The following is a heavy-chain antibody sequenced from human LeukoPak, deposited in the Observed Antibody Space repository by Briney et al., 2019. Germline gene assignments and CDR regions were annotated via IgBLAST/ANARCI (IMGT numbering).Heavy chain of an antibody. CDR2: ISSSSSYI. J-gene: IGHJ4*02. D-gene: IGHD5-12*01. CDR3: ARPGYDSYYFDY. V-gene: IGHV3-21*01. CDR1: GFTFSSYS. Sequence: GGSLRLSCAASGFTFSSYSMNWVRQAPGKGLEWVSSISSSSSYIYYADSVKGRFTISRDNAKNSLYLQMNSLRAEDTAVHYCARPGYDSYYFDYWGQGTLVTVSS.